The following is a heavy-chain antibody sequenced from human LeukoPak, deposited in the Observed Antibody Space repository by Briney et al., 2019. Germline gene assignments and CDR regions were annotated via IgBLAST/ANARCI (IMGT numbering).Heavy chain of an antibody. Sequence: SETLSLTCTVSGGSISSGGYYWSWIRQPPGKGLEWIGYISHRGSTFYNPSLKTRVTISADRSKNHFSLRLSSVTAADTAIYYCARGIYCGGSCYSGTDYWGQGTPVTVSS. V-gene: IGHV4-30-2*01. CDR3: ARGIYCGGSCYSGTDY. CDR1: GGSISSGGYY. D-gene: IGHD2-21*01. CDR2: ISHRGST. J-gene: IGHJ4*02.